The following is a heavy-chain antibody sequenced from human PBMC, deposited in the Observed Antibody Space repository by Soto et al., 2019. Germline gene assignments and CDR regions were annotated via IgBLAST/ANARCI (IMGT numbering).Heavy chain of an antibody. V-gene: IGHV3-7*03. D-gene: IGHD6-13*01. J-gene: IGHJ4*02. CDR3: GNWVEGSNVYFDY. Sequence: GSLRLSCADSGFILRNYWMSWVRQAPGMGLQWVASIKEDGSEKYYVDPVKGRFTISRENAKNSLYLQMNSLRAEDTAVYYCGNWVEGSNVYFDYWGRGTLVTVSS. CDR1: GFILRNYW. CDR2: IKEDGSEK.